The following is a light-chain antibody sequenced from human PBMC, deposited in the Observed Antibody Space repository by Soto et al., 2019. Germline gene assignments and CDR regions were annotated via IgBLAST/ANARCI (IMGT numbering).Light chain of an antibody. CDR1: QSVSSN. Sequence: EIVMTQSPATLSVSPGERARLSCRASQSVSSNLAWYQQKPGQAPRLLIYGASIRATGIPARFSGSGSWTEFTLTISSLQSEDFAVYYCQQYNTWPPITFGQGTRLEIK. V-gene: IGKV3-15*01. CDR3: QQYNTWPPIT. J-gene: IGKJ5*01. CDR2: GAS.